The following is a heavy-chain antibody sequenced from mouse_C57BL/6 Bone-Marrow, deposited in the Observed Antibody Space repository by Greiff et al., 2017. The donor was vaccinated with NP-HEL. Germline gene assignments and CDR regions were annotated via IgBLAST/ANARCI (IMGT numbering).Heavy chain of an antibody. V-gene: IGHV1-9*01. CDR1: GYTFTGYW. CDR3: ASEGIWFMTAWFAY. Sequence: VQLQESGAELMKPGASVTLSCKATGYTFTGYWIEWVKQRPGHGLEWIGEILPGSGRTNYNEKFKGTATFTADTSSNTAYMQLSSLTTEDSAIYSRASEGIWFMTAWFAYWGRGTLVAVSA. D-gene: IGHD2-2*01. J-gene: IGHJ3*01. CDR2: ILPGSGRT.